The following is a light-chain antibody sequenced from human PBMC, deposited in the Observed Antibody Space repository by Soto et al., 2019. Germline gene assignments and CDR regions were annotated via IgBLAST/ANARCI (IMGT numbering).Light chain of an antibody. J-gene: IGKJ5*01. Sequence: VMKQSPEALYVSPRGRATIARWASQSLSRNLAWYQQKPGQAPRLLIYDASTRAADTPARFSGSGSGTKFTLSISSLQSEDFAVYYCQQYNNWPITFAQGTRLEIK. CDR1: QSLSRN. CDR2: DAS. CDR3: QQYNNWPIT. V-gene: IGKV3D-15*01.